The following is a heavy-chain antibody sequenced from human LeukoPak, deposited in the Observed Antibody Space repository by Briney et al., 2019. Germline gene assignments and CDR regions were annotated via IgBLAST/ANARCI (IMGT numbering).Heavy chain of an antibody. CDR1: GFTFSSYA. Sequence: GGSLRLSCAASGFTFSSYAMSWVRQAPGKGLPWVSVVTNSGGSTYYADSVKGRFTISRDNSKNTLYLQMNSLRAEDTAVYYCAKDPFRCSGGSCYAWGQGTLVTVSS. V-gene: IGHV3-23*01. D-gene: IGHD2-15*01. J-gene: IGHJ4*02. CDR2: VTNSGGST. CDR3: AKDPFRCSGGSCYA.